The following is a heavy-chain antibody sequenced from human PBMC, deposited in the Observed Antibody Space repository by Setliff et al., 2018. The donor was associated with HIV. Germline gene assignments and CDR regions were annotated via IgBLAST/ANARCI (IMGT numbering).Heavy chain of an antibody. D-gene: IGHD4-17*01. CDR3: ARDQTSNGDFDY. Sequence: PSETLSLTCTVSGDSISSDAYYWSWIRQHPGKGLEWIGYIYHDGGTYYNPSLKSRVTVSVDTSKNQFSLKLSSVTAADTAVYYCARDQTSNGDFDYWGQGTLVTVSS. CDR1: GDSISSDAYY. CDR2: IYHDGGT. J-gene: IGHJ4*02. V-gene: IGHV4-31*03.